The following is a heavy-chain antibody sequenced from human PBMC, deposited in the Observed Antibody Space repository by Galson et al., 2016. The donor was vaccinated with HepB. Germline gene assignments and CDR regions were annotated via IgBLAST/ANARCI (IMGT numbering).Heavy chain of an antibody. Sequence: SETLSLTCDVRGGSFSGYYWSWIRQSPGKGLEWIGEVDHSGSTDYHPSLKSRVTISVDTSKNQFSLRLRSVTAADTAVFYCARGLKINSYGSHYYYGLDVWGQGTTVTVSS. CDR3: ARGLKINSYGSHYYYGLDV. CDR2: VDHSGST. J-gene: IGHJ6*02. CDR1: GGSFSGYY. V-gene: IGHV4-34*01. D-gene: IGHD5-18*01.